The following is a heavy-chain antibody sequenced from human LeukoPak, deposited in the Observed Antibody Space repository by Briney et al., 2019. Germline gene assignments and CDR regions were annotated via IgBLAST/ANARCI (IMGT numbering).Heavy chain of an antibody. CDR2: IYYSGST. D-gene: IGHD1-14*01. CDR3: ARVGTPGCVDY. V-gene: IGHV4-39*07. CDR1: GGSISSSSYY. J-gene: IGHJ4*02. Sequence: SETLSLTCTVSGGSISSSSYYWGWIRQPPGKGLEWIGSIYYSGSTYYNPSLKSRVTISVDTSKNQFSLKLSSVTAADTAVYYCARVGTPGCVDYWGQGILITVSS.